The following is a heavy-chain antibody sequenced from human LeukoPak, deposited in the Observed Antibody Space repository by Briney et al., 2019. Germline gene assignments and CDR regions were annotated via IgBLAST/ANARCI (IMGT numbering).Heavy chain of an antibody. V-gene: IGHV3-15*01. CDR3: TIPTSDRWLHPH. CDR1: GFTLSNAW. Sequence: GGSLRLSCAASGFTLSNAWMSWVRQAPGKGLEWVGRIKSKTDGGTADHAAPVKGRFTISRDDSKNTLYLQMSSLKTEDTAVYYCTIPTSDRWLHPHCGQGTLVTVSS. J-gene: IGHJ4*02. CDR2: IKSKTDGGTA. D-gene: IGHD5-24*01.